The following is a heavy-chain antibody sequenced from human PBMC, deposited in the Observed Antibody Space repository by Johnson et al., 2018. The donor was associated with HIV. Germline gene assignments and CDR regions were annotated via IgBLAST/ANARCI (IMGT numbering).Heavy chain of an antibody. Sequence: VQLVESGGGVVQPGRSLRLSCAASGFTSSTYAMTWVRQAPGKGLEWVSTISISGDVTYFADSVKGRFTIASDNSKNMLYLHMNSLRPEDTAVYYCARDGRDLVTLGSFDIWGQGTVVTVSS. CDR2: ISISGDVT. CDR1: GFTSSTYA. CDR3: ARDGRDLVTLGSFDI. D-gene: IGHD3-9*01. V-gene: IGHV3-23*04. J-gene: IGHJ3*02.